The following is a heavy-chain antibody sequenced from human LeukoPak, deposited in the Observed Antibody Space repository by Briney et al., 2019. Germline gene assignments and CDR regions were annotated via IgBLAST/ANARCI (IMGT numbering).Heavy chain of an antibody. Sequence: ASVKVSCKASGGAFSSYTINWVRLAPVQGLEWMGGIIPIIGTARYAQKFQGRVTITADESTSTAYMELSSLRSEDTAVYYCARGARQLVPADNLDIWGQGTMVTVSS. V-gene: IGHV1-69*13. CDR1: GGAFSSYT. CDR3: ARGARQLVPADNLDI. CDR2: IIPIIGTA. J-gene: IGHJ3*02. D-gene: IGHD6-6*01.